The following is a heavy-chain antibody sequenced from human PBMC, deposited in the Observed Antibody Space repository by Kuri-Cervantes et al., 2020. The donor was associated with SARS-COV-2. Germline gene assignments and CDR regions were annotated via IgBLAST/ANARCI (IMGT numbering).Heavy chain of an antibody. V-gene: IGHV3-23*01. CDR3: AKDREDIVVVPAAHSPDAFDI. CDR2: ISGSGGST. J-gene: IGHJ3*02. CDR1: GFTFRTYA. D-gene: IGHD2-2*01. Sequence: GESLKISCAASGFTFRTYAMSWVRQAPGKGLEWVSAISGSGGSTYYADSVKGRFTISRDNSKNTLYLQMNSLRAEDTAVYYCAKDREDIVVVPAAHSPDAFDIWGQGTMVTVSS.